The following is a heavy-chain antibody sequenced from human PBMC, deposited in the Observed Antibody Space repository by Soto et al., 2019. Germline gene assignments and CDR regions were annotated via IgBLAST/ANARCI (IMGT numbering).Heavy chain of an antibody. D-gene: IGHD2-15*01. CDR3: ARSYRRYCSGGSCYSYYYYYMDV. CDR2: IYYSGST. CDR1: GGSISSSSYY. V-gene: IGHV4-39*07. Sequence: SETLSLTCTVSGGSISSSSYYWGWIRQPPGKGLEWIGSIYYSGSTYYNPSLKSRVTISVDTSKNQFSLKLSSVTAADTAVYYCARSYRRYCSGGSCYSYYYYYMDVWGKGTTVTVSS. J-gene: IGHJ6*03.